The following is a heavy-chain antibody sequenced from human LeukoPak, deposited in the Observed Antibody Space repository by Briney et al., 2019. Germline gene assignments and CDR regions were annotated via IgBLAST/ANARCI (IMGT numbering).Heavy chain of an antibody. V-gene: IGHV1-58*01. J-gene: IGHJ3*02. D-gene: IGHD6-19*01. Sequence: SVKVSCKASGFTFTSSAVQWVRQARGQRLEWIGWIVVGSGNTNYAQKFQERVTITRDMSTSTAYMELSSLRSEDTAVYYCAAAGLGLPLEAESDAFDIWGQGTVVTVSS. CDR3: AAAGLGLPLEAESDAFDI. CDR2: IVVGSGNT. CDR1: GFTFTSSA.